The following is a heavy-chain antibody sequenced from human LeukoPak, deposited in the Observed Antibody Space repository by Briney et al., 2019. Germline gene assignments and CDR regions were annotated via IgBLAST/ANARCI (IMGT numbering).Heavy chain of an antibody. V-gene: IGHV3-23*01. D-gene: IGHD2-15*01. CDR1: GFAFSSYA. CDR3: AKVINPIVVVVAGLLH. CDR2: ISGSDGST. Sequence: QAGGSLRLSCTASGFAFSSYAMSWVRQAPGKGLEWVSGISGSDGSTHYADSVKGRFTISRDNSKNTLYLQMNSLRAEDTAVYYCAKVINPIVVVVAGLLHWGQGTLVTVSS. J-gene: IGHJ4*02.